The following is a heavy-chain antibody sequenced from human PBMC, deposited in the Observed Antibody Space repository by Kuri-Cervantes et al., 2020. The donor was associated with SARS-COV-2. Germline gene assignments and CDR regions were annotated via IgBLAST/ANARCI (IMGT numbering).Heavy chain of an antibody. J-gene: IGHJ6*02. CDR1: GFIFSSYG. Sequence: ESLKISCAASGFIFSSYGMNWVRQSPGKGLQWIGEINHSGGTKYRPSLRGRVSISIDASKNQVSLKLTSVTAADAAVYYCARGHIGVVPSPILGLGPHYYYYYHLDVWGQGTTVTVSS. D-gene: IGHD2-2*01. CDR2: INHSGGT. CDR3: ARGHIGVVPSPILGLGPHYYYYYHLDV. V-gene: IGHV4-34*01.